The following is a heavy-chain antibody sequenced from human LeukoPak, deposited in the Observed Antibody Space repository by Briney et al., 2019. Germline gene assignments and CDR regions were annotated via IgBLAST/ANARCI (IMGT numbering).Heavy chain of an antibody. CDR1: GYTFTGYY. CDR3: ARVRAIMIVVVMDFDY. D-gene: IGHD3-22*01. J-gene: IGHJ4*02. V-gene: IGHV1-2*02. CDR2: INPNSGGT. Sequence: ASVKVSCTASGYTFTGYYMHWVRQAPGQGLEWMGWINPNSGGTNYAQKFQGRVTMTRDTSISTAYMELSRLRSDDTAVYYCARVRAIMIVVVMDFDYWGQGTLVTVSP.